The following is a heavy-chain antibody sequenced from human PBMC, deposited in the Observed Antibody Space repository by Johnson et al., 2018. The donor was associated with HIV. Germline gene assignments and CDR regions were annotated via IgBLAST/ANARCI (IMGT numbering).Heavy chain of an antibody. CDR2: IKRKTDGGTT. CDR3: ARDVRAALHI. J-gene: IGHJ3*02. CDR1: GFTFSNAW. V-gene: IGHV3-15*05. Sequence: VQLMESGGGLVKPGGSLRLSCAASGFTFSNAWMSWVGQAPGKGLEWVGRIKRKTDGGTTDYAAPVKGRFTIARDNAKKSLYRQMNSLRAKDTALYYCARDVRAALHIWRQGTMVTVYS.